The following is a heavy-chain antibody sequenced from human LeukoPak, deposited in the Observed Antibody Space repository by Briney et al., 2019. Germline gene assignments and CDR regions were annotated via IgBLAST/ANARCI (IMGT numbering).Heavy chain of an antibody. J-gene: IGHJ4*02. CDR3: AKAPEYQYYFDY. D-gene: IGHD2-2*01. Sequence: GGSLRLSCAASGFTFSSYAMSWVRQAPGKGLEWVSAISGSGGSTYYADSVKGRFTISRDNSKNTLYLQMNSLRAEDMAVYYCAKAPEYQYYFDYWGQGTLVTVSS. V-gene: IGHV3-23*01. CDR1: GFTFSSYA. CDR2: ISGSGGST.